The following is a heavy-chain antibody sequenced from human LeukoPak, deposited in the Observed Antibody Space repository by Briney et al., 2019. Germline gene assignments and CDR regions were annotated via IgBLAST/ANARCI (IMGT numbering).Heavy chain of an antibody. V-gene: IGHV1-58*02. CDR3: AAGVGYDFGENHGNWFDP. Sequence: SVKVSCKASGFTFTSSAMQWVRQARGQRLEWIGWVVVGSGNTNYAQKFQERVTITRDMSTSTAYMELSSLRSEDTAVYYCAAGVGYDFGENHGNWFDPWGQGTLVTVSS. CDR1: GFTFTSSA. J-gene: IGHJ5*02. D-gene: IGHD3-10*01. CDR2: VVVGSGNT.